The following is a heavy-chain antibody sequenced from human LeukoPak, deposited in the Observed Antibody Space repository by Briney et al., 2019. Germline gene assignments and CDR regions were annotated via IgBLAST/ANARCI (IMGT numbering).Heavy chain of an antibody. CDR2: INPHSGDT. V-gene: IGHV1-2*02. CDR1: GYSFTEYY. D-gene: IGHD5-12*01. CDR3: AAGRWLRSGSDY. Sequence: ASVTVSYKPSGYSFTEYYIHWVRQAAGQGLEGMGCINPHSGDTKYAQNFQARVTMTRDTSISTAYMELDRLRSDDTAVYFCAAGRWLRSGSDYWGQGTLVTVSS. J-gene: IGHJ4*02.